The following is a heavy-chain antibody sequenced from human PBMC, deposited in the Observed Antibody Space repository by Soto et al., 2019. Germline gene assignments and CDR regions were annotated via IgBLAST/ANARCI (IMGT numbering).Heavy chain of an antibody. CDR3: RTKGAEDWYFLDY. D-gene: IGHD3-9*01. CDR2: IRSKTNSYAT. Sequence: EVQLVESGGGLVQPGGSLKLSCAASGFSFSDSTMRWVRQASGKGLEWVGRIRSKTNSYATTYAASVKGRFTISRVDSNNTAYQHMNSVETEDMAVYYCRTKGAEDWYFLDYWGQGTVVTVSS. J-gene: IGHJ4*02. CDR1: GFSFSDST. V-gene: IGHV3-73*01.